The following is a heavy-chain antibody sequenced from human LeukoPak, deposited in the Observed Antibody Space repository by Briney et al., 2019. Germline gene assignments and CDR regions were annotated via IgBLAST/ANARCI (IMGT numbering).Heavy chain of an antibody. V-gene: IGHV1-69*13. CDR3: ATSFSSGWFY. D-gene: IGHD6-19*01. Sequence: GASEKVSCKASGGTFSSYAISWVRQAPGQGLEWMGGIIPIFGTANYAQKFQGRVTITADESTSTAYMELSSLRSEDTAVYYCATSFSSGWFYWGQGTLVTVSS. CDR2: IIPIFGTA. J-gene: IGHJ4*02. CDR1: GGTFSSYA.